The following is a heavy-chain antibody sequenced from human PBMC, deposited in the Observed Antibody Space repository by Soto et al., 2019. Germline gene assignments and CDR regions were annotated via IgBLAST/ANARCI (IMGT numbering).Heavy chain of an antibody. CDR1: GGTFSSYA. CDR3: ARASSYSSRWDYSYGMDV. J-gene: IGHJ6*02. Sequence: GASVKVSCKASGGTFSSYAISWVRQAPGQGLEWMGGIIPIFGTANYAQKFQGRVTITADESTSTAYMELSSLRSEDTAVYYCARASSYSSRWDYSYGMDVWGQGTTGTVS. D-gene: IGHD6-13*01. V-gene: IGHV1-69*13. CDR2: IIPIFGTA.